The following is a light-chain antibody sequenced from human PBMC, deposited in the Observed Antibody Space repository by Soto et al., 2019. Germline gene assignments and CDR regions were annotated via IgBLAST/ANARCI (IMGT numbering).Light chain of an antibody. J-gene: IGKJ4*01. CDR3: MQALQTPLT. V-gene: IGKV2-28*01. CDR2: LGS. CDR1: QSLLSSNGYNY. Sequence: DIVMNPSPLSLPVTPGESAFISRRSSQSLLSSNGYNYLGWYLQKPGQSSQLLIYLGSNRASGVPDRFSGSGSGTLFTLKISRVEAEDVGVYYCMQALQTPLTFGGGTKVEIK.